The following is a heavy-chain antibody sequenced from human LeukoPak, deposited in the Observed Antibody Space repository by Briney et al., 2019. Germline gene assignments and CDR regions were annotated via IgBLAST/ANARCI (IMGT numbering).Heavy chain of an antibody. Sequence: PSETLSLTCTVSGGSISSYYWSWIRQPPGRGLEGSGYIYYSGSTNYNPSLKSRVTISVDTSRHQFSLKLRSVPAADTAVYYCARHGYSYGNFDYWGQGTLVTVSS. CDR3: ARHGYSYGNFDY. CDR2: IYYSGST. CDR1: GGSISSYY. D-gene: IGHD5-18*01. V-gene: IGHV4-59*08. J-gene: IGHJ4*02.